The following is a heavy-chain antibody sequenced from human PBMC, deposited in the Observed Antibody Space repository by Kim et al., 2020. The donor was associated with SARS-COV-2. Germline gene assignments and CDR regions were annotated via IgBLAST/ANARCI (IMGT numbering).Heavy chain of an antibody. D-gene: IGHD3-16*02. J-gene: IGHJ4*02. Sequence: ASVKVSCKASGYTFTSYYMHWVRQAPGQGLEWMGIINPSGGSTSYAQKFQGRVTMTRDTSTSTVYMELSSLRSEDTAVYYCARDIPPSLGELSLSDDYWGQGTLVTVSS. CDR1: GYTFTSYY. CDR2: INPSGGST. V-gene: IGHV1-46*01. CDR3: ARDIPPSLGELSLSDDY.